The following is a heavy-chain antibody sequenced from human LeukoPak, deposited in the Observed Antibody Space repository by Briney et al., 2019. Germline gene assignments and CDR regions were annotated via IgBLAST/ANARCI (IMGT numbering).Heavy chain of an antibody. V-gene: IGHV3-74*01. CDR2: INSDGSST. Sequence: GGSLRLSCAASGFTFSSYWMHWVRQAPGKGLVWVSRINSDGSSTSYADSVKGRFTISRDNAKNTLYLQMNSLRAEDTAVYYCARDRKQWLVYYYYYMDVWGKGTTVTVSS. CDR1: GFTFSSYW. D-gene: IGHD6-19*01. J-gene: IGHJ6*03. CDR3: ARDRKQWLVYYYYYMDV.